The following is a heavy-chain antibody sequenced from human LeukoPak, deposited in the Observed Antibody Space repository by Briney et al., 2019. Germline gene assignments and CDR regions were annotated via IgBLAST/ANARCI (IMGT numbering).Heavy chain of an antibody. CDR1: GFTFNRYA. CDR3: AKDRDLVGATVDY. J-gene: IGHJ4*02. D-gene: IGHD1-26*01. Sequence: GVLRLSYAASGFTFNRYAMRRVRQAPGKALEGVSAISGSGGSTYYADSVKGRFTISRDNSKNPLYLQMNSLRAEDTAVYYCAKDRDLVGATVDYWGQGTLVTVSS. CDR2: ISGSGGST. V-gene: IGHV3-23*01.